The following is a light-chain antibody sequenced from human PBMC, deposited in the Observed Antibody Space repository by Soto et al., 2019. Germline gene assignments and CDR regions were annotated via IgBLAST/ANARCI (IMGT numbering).Light chain of an antibody. CDR2: WAS. V-gene: IGKV4-1*01. Sequence: DIVMTQSPDSLAVSLGERATINCKSSQSVLYNSNNKNYLVWYQQKPGQPPKLLIYWASTRESGVPDRFSGSGSGTDFTLTISRLEPEDFAVYYCQQYGSSPITFGQGTRLEI. CDR3: QQYGSSPIT. J-gene: IGKJ5*01. CDR1: QSVLYNSNNKNY.